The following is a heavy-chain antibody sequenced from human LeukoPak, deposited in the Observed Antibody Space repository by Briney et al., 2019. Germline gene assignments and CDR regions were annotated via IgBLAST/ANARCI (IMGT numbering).Heavy chain of an antibody. CDR1: GFTFSNYG. Sequence: GGSLRLSCAASGFTFSNYGMHWIRQAPGKGLEWVALISYDGRNQYYADSVKGRFTSSRDNSKSTLYLQMNSLTAKDTAVYYCAKDRGGIRPQWLAPHTADYWGQGTLVTVSS. CDR2: ISYDGRNQ. J-gene: IGHJ4*02. D-gene: IGHD6-19*01. CDR3: AKDRGGIRPQWLAPHTADY. V-gene: IGHV3-30*18.